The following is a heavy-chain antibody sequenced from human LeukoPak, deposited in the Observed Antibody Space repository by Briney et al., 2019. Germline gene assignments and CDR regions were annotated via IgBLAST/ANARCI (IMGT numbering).Heavy chain of an antibody. CDR1: GGSFSGYY. D-gene: IGHD3-10*01. Sequence: SETLSLTCAVYGGSFSGYYWSWIRQPPGKGLEWIGEINHSGSTNYNPSLKSRVTISVDTSKNQFSLKLSSVTAADTAVYYCAREGITMVRGVRSDAFDIWGQGTMVTVSS. CDR3: AREGITMVRGVRSDAFDI. J-gene: IGHJ3*02. V-gene: IGHV4-34*01. CDR2: INHSGST.